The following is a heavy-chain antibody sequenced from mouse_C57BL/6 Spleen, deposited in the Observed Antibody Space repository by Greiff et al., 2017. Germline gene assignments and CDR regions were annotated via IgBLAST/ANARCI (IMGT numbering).Heavy chain of an antibody. Sequence: EVQRVESGPGLVKPSQSLSLTCSVTGYSITSGYYWNWIRQFPGNKLEWMGYISYDGSNNYNPSLKNRISITRDTSKNQFFLKLNSVTTEDTATYYCATYSNYEYFDVWGTGTTVTVSS. CDR3: ATYSNYEYFDV. D-gene: IGHD2-5*01. CDR2: ISYDGSN. J-gene: IGHJ1*03. V-gene: IGHV3-6*01. CDR1: GYSITSGYY.